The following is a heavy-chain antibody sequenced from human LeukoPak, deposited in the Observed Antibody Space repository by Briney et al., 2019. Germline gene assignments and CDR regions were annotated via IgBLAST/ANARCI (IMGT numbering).Heavy chain of an antibody. CDR1: GFTFSSYA. V-gene: IGHV3-21*01. CDR2: ISSTSSYI. CDR3: ARVTLTGYYAFDY. J-gene: IGHJ4*02. D-gene: IGHD3-9*01. Sequence: PGGSLRLSCAASGFTFSSYAMSWVRQAPGKGLEWVSSISSTSSYINYADSVKGRFTISRDKAKNSLYLQMNSLRAEDTAVYYCARVTLTGYYAFDYWGQGTLVTVSS.